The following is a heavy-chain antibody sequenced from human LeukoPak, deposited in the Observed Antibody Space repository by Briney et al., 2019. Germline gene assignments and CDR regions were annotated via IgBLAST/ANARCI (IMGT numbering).Heavy chain of an antibody. J-gene: IGHJ6*02. D-gene: IGHD2-2*01. CDR1: GGSISSYY. CDR2: IYYSGST. Sequence: PSETLSLTCTVSGGSISSYYWGWIRQPPGKGLEWIGYIYYSGSTNYNPSLKSRVTISVDTSKSQFSLKLSSVTAADTAVYYCARQGTLDCSSTSCYLGYYYYGMDVWGQGTTVTVSS. CDR3: ARQGTLDCSSTSCYLGYYYYGMDV. V-gene: IGHV4-59*08.